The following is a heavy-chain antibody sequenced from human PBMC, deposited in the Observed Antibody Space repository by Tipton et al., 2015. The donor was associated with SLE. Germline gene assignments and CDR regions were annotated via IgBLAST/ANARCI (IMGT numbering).Heavy chain of an antibody. J-gene: IGHJ2*01. Sequence: GSLRLSCAVYGGSFSGYYWSWIRQPPGKGLEWIGDIIHTGSTNYNPSLKSRVTISIDSSKNQFSLKLSSVTAADTAEYYCARFRGTTVTRYFDLWGRGTLVTVSS. V-gene: IGHV4-34*12. CDR2: IIHTGST. CDR3: ARFRGTTVTRYFDL. D-gene: IGHD4-11*01. CDR1: GGSFSGYY.